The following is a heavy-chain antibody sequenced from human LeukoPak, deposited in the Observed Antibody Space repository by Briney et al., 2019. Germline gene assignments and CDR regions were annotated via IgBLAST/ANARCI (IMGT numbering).Heavy chain of an antibody. J-gene: IGHJ6*02. CDR3: TTGPFDYYGSASYLANGMDV. D-gene: IGHD3-10*01. CDR1: GFTFSSYG. V-gene: IGHV3-15*01. Sequence: GRSLRLSCAASGFTFSSYGMHWVRQAPGKGLEWVGRIKSKTDGGTTDYTAPVKGRFTISRDDSKNTLYLQMNSLKTEDTAVYYCTTGPFDYYGSASYLANGMDVWGQGTTVTVSS. CDR2: IKSKTDGGTT.